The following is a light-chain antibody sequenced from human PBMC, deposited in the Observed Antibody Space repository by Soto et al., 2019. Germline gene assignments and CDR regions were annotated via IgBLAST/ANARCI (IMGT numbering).Light chain of an antibody. Sequence: QSALTQPASVSGSPGQSIAISCTGTGSDVGGYRYVSWYQQHPGKAPKLIIYDVSNRPSGVSDRFSRSKSGNTASLTISGIQSEDEADYYCDSYTSSSSYVFGTGTKLTVL. CDR3: DSYTSSSSYV. CDR1: GSDVGGYRY. V-gene: IGLV2-14*01. CDR2: DVS. J-gene: IGLJ1*01.